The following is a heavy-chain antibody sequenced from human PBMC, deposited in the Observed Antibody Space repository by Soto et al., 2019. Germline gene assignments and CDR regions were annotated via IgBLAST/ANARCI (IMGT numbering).Heavy chain of an antibody. J-gene: IGHJ3*02. D-gene: IGHD6-13*01. CDR3: ARSVRIAAEGSRAFDI. CDR2: IYYSGST. CDR1: GGSISSSSYY. V-gene: IGHV4-39*01. Sequence: QLQLQESGPGLVKPSETLSLTCTVSGGSISSSSYYWGWIRQPPGKGLEWIGSIYYSGSTYYNPSLKSRVTISVDTSKNQFSLKLSSVTAADTAVYYCARSVRIAAEGSRAFDIWGQGTMVTVSS.